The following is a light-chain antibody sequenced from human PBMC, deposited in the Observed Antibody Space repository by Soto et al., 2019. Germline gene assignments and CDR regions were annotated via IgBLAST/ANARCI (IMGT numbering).Light chain of an antibody. J-gene: IGKJ5*01. CDR1: QDISNY. Sequence: IQMTQSPSSLSASVGDRVTITCQASQDISNYLNWYQQKPGKAPKLLIYDASNLETGVPSRFSGSGSGTDFTLTISSLQPEDFATYYCQQSYSTPPLTFGQGTRLEIK. V-gene: IGKV1-39*01. CDR3: QQSYSTPPLT. CDR2: DAS.